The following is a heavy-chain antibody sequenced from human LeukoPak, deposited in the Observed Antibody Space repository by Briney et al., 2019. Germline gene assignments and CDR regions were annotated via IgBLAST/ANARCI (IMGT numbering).Heavy chain of an antibody. CDR3: ARAFTFDDYGGKNFDY. D-gene: IGHD4-17*01. V-gene: IGHV3-33*01. Sequence: PGRSLRLSCAASGFTFSSYGMHWVRQAPGKGLEWVAVIWYDGSNKYYADSVKGRFTISRDNSKNTLYLQMNSLRAEDTAVYYCARAFTFDDYGGKNFDYWGQGTLVTVSS. J-gene: IGHJ4*02. CDR1: GFTFSSYG. CDR2: IWYDGSNK.